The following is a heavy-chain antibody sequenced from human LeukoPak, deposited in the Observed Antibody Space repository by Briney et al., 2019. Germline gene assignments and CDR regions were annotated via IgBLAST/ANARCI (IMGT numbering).Heavy chain of an antibody. J-gene: IGHJ4*02. V-gene: IGHV1-8*01. CDR3: ARDGSGTTGLDY. CDR2: MNPNSGNT. D-gene: IGHD1-1*01. CDR1: GYTFTSYD. Sequence: EASVKVSCKASGYTFTSYDINWVRQATGQGLEWMGWMNPNSGNTGYAQKFQGRVTMTRNTSISTAYMELSSLRSEDTAVYYCARDGSGTTGLDYWGQGTLVTVSS.